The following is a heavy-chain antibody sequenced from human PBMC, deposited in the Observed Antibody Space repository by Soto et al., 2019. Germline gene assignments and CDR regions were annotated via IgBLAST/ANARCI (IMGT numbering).Heavy chain of an antibody. V-gene: IGHV5-10-1*03. CDR1: GHRFTTYW. CDR2: INPTDSET. CDR3: ASPTMTSTSFYYAMDV. Sequence: EVQLVQSGAEVKKPGESLTISCKTSGHRFTTYWISWVRQMPGKGLEYMGKINPTDSETNYSPSFEGHVTFSVDRSTSTAYVRWNSLKASDTAMYYCASPTMTSTSFYYAMDVWGQGTKVTVSS. D-gene: IGHD4-17*01. J-gene: IGHJ6*02.